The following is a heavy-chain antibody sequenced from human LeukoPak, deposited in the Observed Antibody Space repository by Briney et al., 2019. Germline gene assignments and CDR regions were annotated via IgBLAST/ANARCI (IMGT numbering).Heavy chain of an antibody. J-gene: IGHJ4*02. CDR2: IYYSGST. V-gene: IGHV4-31*03. D-gene: IGHD2-15*01. Sequence: TSQTLSLTCTVSGGSISSGGYYWSWIRQHPGKGLEWIGYIYYSGSTYYNPSLKSRVTISVDTSKNQFSLKLSSVTAADTAVYYCARADEVVAALDYWGQGTLVTVSS. CDR1: GGSISSGGYY. CDR3: ARADEVVAALDY.